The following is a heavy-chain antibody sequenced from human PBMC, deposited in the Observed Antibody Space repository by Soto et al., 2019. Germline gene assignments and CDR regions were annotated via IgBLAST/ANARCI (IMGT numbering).Heavy chain of an antibody. J-gene: IGHJ4*02. CDR1: GFTFRNYN. D-gene: IGHD1-26*01. CDR3: ARDYRAD. CDR2: ISGASGTI. V-gene: IGHV3-48*01. Sequence: PGGSLRLSCAASGFTFRNYNMNWVRQAPGKGLEWLSYISGASGTIYYADSMQGRFTISRDNAKNSLYLQMNSLRAEDTAVYYCARDYRADWGPGTLVTVSS.